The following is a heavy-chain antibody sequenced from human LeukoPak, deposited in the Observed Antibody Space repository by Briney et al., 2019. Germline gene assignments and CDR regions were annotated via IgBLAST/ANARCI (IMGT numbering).Heavy chain of an antibody. CDR1: GFTFSDYY. J-gene: IGHJ4*02. D-gene: IGHD3-9*01. Sequence: GGSLRLSCAASGFTFSDYYMSWIRQAPGKGLEWVSYISSSGTTIYYADSVKGRFIISRDNAKNSLYLQMNSLRAEDTAVYHCAREYYDILTGYYPPKFDYWGQGTLVTVSS. CDR3: AREYYDILTGYYPPKFDY. V-gene: IGHV3-11*04. CDR2: ISSSGTTI.